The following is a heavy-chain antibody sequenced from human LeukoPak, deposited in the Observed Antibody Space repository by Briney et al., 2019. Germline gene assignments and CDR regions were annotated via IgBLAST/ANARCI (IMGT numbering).Heavy chain of an antibody. CDR1: GGSISSSSYY. CDR2: IYYSGST. CDR3: ATLKMTTAV. V-gene: IGHV4-39*01. Sequence: PSETLSLTCTVSGGSISSSSYYWGWIRQPPGKWLEWIGSIYYSGSTYYNPSLKSRVTISVDTSKNQFSLKLSSVTAADTAVYYCATLKMTTAVWGQGTLVTVSS. D-gene: IGHD4-23*01. J-gene: IGHJ4*02.